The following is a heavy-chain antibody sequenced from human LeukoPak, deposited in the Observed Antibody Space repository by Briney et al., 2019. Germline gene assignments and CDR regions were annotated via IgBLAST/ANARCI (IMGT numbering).Heavy chain of an antibody. CDR3: ARSNSGYYKYYFDY. Sequence: SETLSLTCIASGGSISSYYWSWIRQPAGKGLEWIGRIYTSGSTNYNPSLKSRVTMSVDTSKNQFSLKLSSVTAADTAVYYCARSNSGYYKYYFDYWGQGTLVTVSS. CDR1: GGSISSYY. J-gene: IGHJ4*02. D-gene: IGHD3-22*01. CDR2: IYTSGST. V-gene: IGHV4-4*07.